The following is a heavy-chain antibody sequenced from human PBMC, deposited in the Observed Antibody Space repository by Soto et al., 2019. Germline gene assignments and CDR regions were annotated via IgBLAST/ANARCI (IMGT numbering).Heavy chain of an antibody. Sequence: PGGSLRLSCAASGFTFSSYAMSWVRQAPGKGLEWVSAISGSSSYIYYADSVKGRFTISRDNAKNSLYLQMNSLRAEDTAVYYCARAPFPYYYDSSGYYFFDYWGQGTLVTVSS. V-gene: IGHV3-21*01. J-gene: IGHJ4*02. CDR3: ARAPFPYYYDSSGYYFFDY. D-gene: IGHD3-22*01. CDR2: ISGSSSYI. CDR1: GFTFSSYA.